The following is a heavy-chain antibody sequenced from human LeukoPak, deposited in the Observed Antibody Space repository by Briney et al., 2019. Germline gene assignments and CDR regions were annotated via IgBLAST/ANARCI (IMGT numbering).Heavy chain of an antibody. Sequence: GGSLRLSCAASGFTFDDYAMHWVRQAPGKGLEWVSVIYSGGSTYYADSVKGRFTISRDNSKNTLYLQMNSLRAEDTAVYYCARAVYCGGDCRYFDYWGQGTLVTVSS. V-gene: IGHV3-66*01. CDR1: GFTFDDYA. J-gene: IGHJ4*02. D-gene: IGHD2-21*02. CDR3: ARAVYCGGDCRYFDY. CDR2: IYSGGST.